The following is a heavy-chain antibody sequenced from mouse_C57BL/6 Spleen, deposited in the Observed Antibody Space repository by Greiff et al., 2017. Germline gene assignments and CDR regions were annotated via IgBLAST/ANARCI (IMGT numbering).Heavy chain of an antibody. J-gene: IGHJ3*01. V-gene: IGHV1-81*01. Sequence: QVQLQQSGAELARPGASVKLSCKASGYTFTSYGISWVKQRTGQGLEWIGEIYPRSGNTYYNEKFKGKATLTADKSSSTAYMELRSLTSEDAAVYFGARSNYYGSSYLWFAYWGQGTLVTVSA. CDR2: IYPRSGNT. D-gene: IGHD1-1*01. CDR3: ARSNYYGSSYLWFAY. CDR1: GYTFTSYG.